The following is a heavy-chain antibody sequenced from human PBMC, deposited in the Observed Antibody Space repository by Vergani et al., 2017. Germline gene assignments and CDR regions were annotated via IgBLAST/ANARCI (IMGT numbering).Heavy chain of an antibody. J-gene: IGHJ4*01. CDR1: GFTLSKYA. CDR3: TRSECSGTTCYGHYFDL. V-gene: IGHV3-66*02. CDR2: IKSDGRT. D-gene: IGHD2-15*01. Sequence: EEQLLESGGDLVQPGGSLRLSCAASGFTLSKYAMTWVRQTPEKGLEWVSVIKSDGRTSYAESVRGRFTISRDTSRNAVYLQMNILRVEDTGVYYCTRSECSGTTCYGHYFDLWGHGILVTVSS.